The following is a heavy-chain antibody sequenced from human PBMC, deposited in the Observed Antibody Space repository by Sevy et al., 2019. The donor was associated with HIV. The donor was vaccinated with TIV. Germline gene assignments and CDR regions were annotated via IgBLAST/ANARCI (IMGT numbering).Heavy chain of an antibody. CDR3: ASGRGIAVAGGGYYSDY. CDR2: ISTYNGKT. Sequence: ASVKVSCMASGYTFSRSVITWVRQAPGQGLEWMGWISTYNGKTNYAQKFQDRVTMTTDTPTNTADMGLRSLRSDDTAMYVCASGRGIAVAGGGYYSDYWGQGSLVTVSS. D-gene: IGHD6-19*01. V-gene: IGHV1-18*04. CDR1: GYTFSRSV. J-gene: IGHJ4*02.